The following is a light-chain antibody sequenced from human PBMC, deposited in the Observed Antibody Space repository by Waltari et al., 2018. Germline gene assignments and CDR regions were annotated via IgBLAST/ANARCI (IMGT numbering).Light chain of an antibody. Sequence: SSELTQPPSMSVSPGQTATIPCSGDNLGAKYVSWYQPKPGQSPVVVISQDKKRPSGIPERFSGSNSGNTATLTIGGAQAVDEADYYCQAWDSTTAVVFGGGTKLTVL. CDR2: QDK. CDR1: NLGAKY. J-gene: IGLJ2*01. CDR3: QAWDSTTAVV. V-gene: IGLV3-1*01.